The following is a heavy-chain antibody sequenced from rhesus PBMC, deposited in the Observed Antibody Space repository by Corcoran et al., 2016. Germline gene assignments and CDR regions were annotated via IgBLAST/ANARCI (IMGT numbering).Heavy chain of an antibody. Sequence: QVQLVQSGAEIKQPGASVKLSCKASGYSFTTYYIHWVRQAPGQGLEWIGLISPYSGYRDSAQILQDRVTITTDTSTNTGYLELSSLRSEDTAVYYCTREGTLRGNRFDVWGPGVLVTVSS. CDR1: GYSFTTYY. V-gene: IGHV1-180*01. D-gene: IGHD2-33*01. CDR2: ISPYSGYR. CDR3: TREGTLRGNRFDV. J-gene: IGHJ5-1*01.